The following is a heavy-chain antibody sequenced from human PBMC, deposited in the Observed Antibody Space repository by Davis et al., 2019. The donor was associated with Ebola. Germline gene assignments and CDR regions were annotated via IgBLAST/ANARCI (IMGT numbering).Heavy chain of an antibody. CDR2: ISSCSSYI. CDR1: GFTFSSYS. CDR3: ARVESSFYAGDY. Sequence: GESLKISCAASGFTFSSYSMNWVRQAPGKGLEWVSSISSCSSYIYYADSVKGRFTISRDNAKNSLYLQMNSLRAEDTAVYYCARVESSFYAGDYWGQGTLVTVSS. D-gene: IGHD6-13*01. J-gene: IGHJ4*02. V-gene: IGHV3-21*01.